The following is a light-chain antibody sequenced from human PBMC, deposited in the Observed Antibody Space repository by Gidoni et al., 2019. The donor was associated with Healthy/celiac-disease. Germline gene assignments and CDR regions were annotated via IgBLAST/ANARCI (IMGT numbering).Light chain of an antibody. CDR2: EVS. CDR3: SSYTSSSTQ. CDR1: SSDVGGYNY. V-gene: IGLV2-14*01. J-gene: IGLJ2*01. Sequence: QSALTQPASVSGSPGQSITISCTGTSSDVGGYNYVSWYQQHPGKAPKLMIYEVSNRPPGVPDRFSGSKSGNTASLTISGLQAEDEADYYCSSYTSSSTQFGGGTKLTVL.